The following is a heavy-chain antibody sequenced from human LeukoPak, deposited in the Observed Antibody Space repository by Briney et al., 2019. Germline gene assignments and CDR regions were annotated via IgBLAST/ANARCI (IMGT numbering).Heavy chain of an antibody. CDR1: GYTFTGYY. Sequence: ASVKVSCKASGYTFTGYYMHWVRQAPGQGLEWLGRINPNSGGTNYAQKFQGRVIMTRDTSISTAYMELSRLRSDDTAVYYCARDHEGAGYSYGISYYYYYMDVWGKGTTVTVSS. J-gene: IGHJ6*03. D-gene: IGHD5-18*01. CDR3: ARDHEGAGYSYGISYYYYYMDV. V-gene: IGHV1-2*06. CDR2: INPNSGGT.